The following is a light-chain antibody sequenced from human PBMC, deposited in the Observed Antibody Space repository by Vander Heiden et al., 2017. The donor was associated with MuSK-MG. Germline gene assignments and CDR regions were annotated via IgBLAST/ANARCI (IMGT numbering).Light chain of an antibody. CDR1: GSDVGHYNL. CDR2: EVT. J-gene: IGLJ1*01. V-gene: IGLV2-23*02. Sequence: QSALTQPASVSGSPGQSITISCTGTGSDVGHYNLVSWYQHHPGKAPKLLIYEVTKRPSGVSHRFSGSKSGNTASLTISGLQAEDEADYYCCSYASSTYVFGTGTKVTGL. CDR3: CSYASSTYV.